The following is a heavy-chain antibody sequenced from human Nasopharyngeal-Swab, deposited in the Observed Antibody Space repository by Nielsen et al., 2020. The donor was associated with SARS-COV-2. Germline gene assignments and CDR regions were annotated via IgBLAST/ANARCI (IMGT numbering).Heavy chain of an antibody. J-gene: IGHJ5*02. CDR2: TYYRSRWYN. V-gene: IGHV6-1*01. D-gene: IGHD6-19*01. CDR3: ARVTGGSGWYVTWSDA. Sequence: SQTLSLTCAISGDSVSSNRAAWYWIRQSPSRGLEWLGRTYYRSRWYNDYAVSVKSRMTINPDTAKNQFSLQLNSVTPEDTAVYYCARVTGGSGWYVTWSDAWGQGTLVTVSS. CDR1: GDSVSSNRAA.